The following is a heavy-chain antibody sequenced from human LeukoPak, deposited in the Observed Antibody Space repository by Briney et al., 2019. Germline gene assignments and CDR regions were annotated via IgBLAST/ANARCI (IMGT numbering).Heavy chain of an antibody. CDR2: IYYSGST. D-gene: IGHD4-23*01. CDR1: GGSISSSSHY. J-gene: IGHJ4*02. CDR3: ARLSGGNPGDY. V-gene: IGHV4-39*01. Sequence: SETLSLTCTVSGGSISSSSHYWGWIRQPPGKGLEWIGSIYYSGSTYYNPSLKSRVTISVDTSNNQFSLKLTSVTAADTAVYYCARLSGGNPGDYWGQGTLVTVSS.